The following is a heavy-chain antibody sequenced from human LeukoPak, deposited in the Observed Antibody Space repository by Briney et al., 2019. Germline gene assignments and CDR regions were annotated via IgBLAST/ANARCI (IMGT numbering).Heavy chain of an antibody. D-gene: IGHD4-17*01. Sequence: GGSLRLSCAASGFTVSNNYMSWVRQAPGKGLEWVSILHSGGTTYYTDSVKGRFTISKDISKNTLYLQMNSLRAEDTAMYYCARVPVTYFDYWGQGSLVTVSS. V-gene: IGHV3-53*01. J-gene: IGHJ4*02. CDR2: LHSGGTT. CDR3: ARVPVTYFDY. CDR1: GFTVSNNY.